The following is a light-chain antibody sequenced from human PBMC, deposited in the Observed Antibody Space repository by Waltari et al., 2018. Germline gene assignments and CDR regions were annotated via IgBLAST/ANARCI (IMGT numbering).Light chain of an antibody. V-gene: IGKV4-1*01. Sequence: DIVMTQSPDSLAVSLGERATINCKSSQSVLFRSTNKNYLAWYRQKPGQPPKLLIYWASTRESGVPDRFSGSGSGTDFTLTISSLQAEDVAVYYCQQYYSIPYTFGQGTKLEIK. CDR3: QQYYSIPYT. CDR2: WAS. CDR1: QSVLFRSTNKNY. J-gene: IGKJ2*01.